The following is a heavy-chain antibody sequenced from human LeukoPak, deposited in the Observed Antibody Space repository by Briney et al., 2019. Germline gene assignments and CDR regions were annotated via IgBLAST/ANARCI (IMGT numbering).Heavy chain of an antibody. CDR1: GGSISSYY. V-gene: IGHV4-59*12. Sequence: SETLSLTCTVSGGSISSYYWSWIRQPPGKGLEWIGYIYYSGSTNYNPSLKSRVTISVDTSKNQFSLKLSSVTAADTAVYYCARDGGYCSSTSCYTGRYYYYYMDVWGKGTTVTVSS. CDR3: ARDGGYCSSTSCYTGRYYYYYMDV. D-gene: IGHD2-2*02. J-gene: IGHJ6*03. CDR2: IYYSGST.